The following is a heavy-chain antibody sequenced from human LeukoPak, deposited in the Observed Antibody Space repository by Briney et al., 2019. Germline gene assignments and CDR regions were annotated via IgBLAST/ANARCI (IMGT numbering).Heavy chain of an antibody. CDR3: ARTSAPRGAFDI. CDR1: GFTFSGYA. Sequence: GGSLRLSCSASGFTFSGYAMYWVRQAPGKGLEYVSAISSNGGSTYYADSVKGRFTISRDNSKNTLYLQMSSLRAEDTAVYYCARTSAPRGAFDIWGQGTIVTASS. D-gene: IGHD1/OR15-1a*01. J-gene: IGHJ3*02. CDR2: ISSNGGST. V-gene: IGHV3-64D*06.